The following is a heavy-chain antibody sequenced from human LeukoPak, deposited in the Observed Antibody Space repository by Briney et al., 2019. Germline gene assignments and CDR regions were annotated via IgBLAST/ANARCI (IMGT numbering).Heavy chain of an antibody. CDR1: GFTFSSYS. Sequence: GGSLRLSCAASGFTFSSYSMNWVRQAPGKGLEWVSSISSSSSYIYYADSVKGRFTISRDNAKNSLYLQMNSLRAEDTAVYYCARGITGATGIDYWGQGTLATVSS. D-gene: IGHD1-7*01. J-gene: IGHJ4*02. V-gene: IGHV3-21*01. CDR2: ISSSSSYI. CDR3: ARGITGATGIDY.